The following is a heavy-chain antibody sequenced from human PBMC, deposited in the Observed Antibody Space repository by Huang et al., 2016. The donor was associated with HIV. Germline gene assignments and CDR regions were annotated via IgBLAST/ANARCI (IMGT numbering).Heavy chain of an antibody. CDR2: IRSKSDGGTT. CDR3: TKEIPSNWFDP. Sequence: QLVESGGGLVKPGGSLKLSCAASGVTFSDAWMTWVRQAPGQGLEWGGRIRSKSDGGTTDYAAPVRGRFTISRDDSGNTLYLEMNSLMTEDTAIYYCTKEIPSNWFDPWGQGTLVTVSS. CDR1: GVTFSDAW. D-gene: IGHD2-21*01. V-gene: IGHV3-15*01. J-gene: IGHJ5*02.